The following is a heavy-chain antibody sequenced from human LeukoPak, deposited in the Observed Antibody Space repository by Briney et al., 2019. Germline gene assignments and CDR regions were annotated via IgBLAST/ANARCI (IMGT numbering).Heavy chain of an antibody. V-gene: IGHV1-2*02. CDR3: ARYLLAYCGGDCYHDY. D-gene: IGHD2-21*02. Sequence: VASVKVSFKASGYTVTFYYMHWVRQPPGQGLEWMGWINPNSGGTNYAHKFQGRVTMTRDTSISTAYMELSRLRSDDTAVYYCARYLLAYCGGDCYHDYWGQGTLVTVSS. J-gene: IGHJ4*02. CDR2: INPNSGGT. CDR1: GYTVTFYY.